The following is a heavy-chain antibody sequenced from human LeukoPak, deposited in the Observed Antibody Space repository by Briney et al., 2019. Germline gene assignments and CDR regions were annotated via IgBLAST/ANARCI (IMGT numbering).Heavy chain of an antibody. J-gene: IGHJ4*02. CDR1: GFTFSNAW. D-gene: IGHD2-21*02. CDR2: IKSKTDGGTT. V-gene: IGHV3-15*01. Sequence: GGSLRLSCAASGFTFSNAWMSWVRRAPGKGLEWVGRIKSKTDGGTTDYAAPVKGRFTISRDDSKNTLYLQMNRLKTEDTAVYYCTTPFAFGRDYFFDYWGQGTLVTVSS. CDR3: TTPFAFGRDYFFDY.